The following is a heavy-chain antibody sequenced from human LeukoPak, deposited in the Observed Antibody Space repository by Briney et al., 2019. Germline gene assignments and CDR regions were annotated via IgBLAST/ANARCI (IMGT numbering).Heavy chain of an antibody. V-gene: IGHV4-61*10. CDR2: IYYSGST. D-gene: IGHD3-22*01. CDR1: GNSISSGDNY. Sequence: PSETLSLTCTVSGNSISSGDNYWSWIRQPAGKGLEWIGYIYYSGSTYYHPSLRSRVTISVDTSKNQFSLKLSSVTAADTAVYYCARSSEGRYYYDSSGFSYYYYYMDVWGKGTTVTISS. CDR3: ARSSEGRYYYDSSGFSYYYYYMDV. J-gene: IGHJ6*03.